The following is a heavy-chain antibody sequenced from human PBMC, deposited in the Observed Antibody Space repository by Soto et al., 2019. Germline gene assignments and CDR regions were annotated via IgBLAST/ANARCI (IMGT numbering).Heavy chain of an antibody. CDR2: IKSKTDGGTT. J-gene: IGHJ5*02. CDR1: SVSNAW. D-gene: IGHD3-16*01. CDR3: TTPGPLGVIRGFDP. Sequence: SVSNAWMNWVRQAPGKGLEWVGRIKSKTDGGTTDYAAPVKGRFTISRDDSKNTLYLQMNSLKTEDTAVYYCTTPGPLGVIRGFDPWGQGTLVTVSS. V-gene: IGHV3-15*07.